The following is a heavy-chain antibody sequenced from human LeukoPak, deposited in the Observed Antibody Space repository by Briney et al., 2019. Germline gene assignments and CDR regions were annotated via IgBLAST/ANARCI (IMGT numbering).Heavy chain of an antibody. Sequence: GGSLRLSCAASRFIFDNYGMTWVRQAPGKGLEWVSGISDDGYSTYYADSVKGRFTISRDNSQNTVSLQVNNLRTEDTALYYCAKTSLSDASGHYYYMDVWGKGTTVTVSS. CDR2: ISDDGYST. D-gene: IGHD3-3*01. V-gene: IGHV3-23*01. CDR1: RFIFDNYG. J-gene: IGHJ6*03. CDR3: AKTSLSDASGHYYYMDV.